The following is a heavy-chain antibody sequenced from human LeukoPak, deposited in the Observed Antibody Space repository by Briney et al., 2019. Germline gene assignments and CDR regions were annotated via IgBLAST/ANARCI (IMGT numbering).Heavy chain of an antibody. D-gene: IGHD6-13*01. V-gene: IGHV3-21*01. CDR1: GFTFSSYN. CDR2: ITSGSSHI. Sequence: GSLRLSCAASGFTFSSYNMNWVRQTPGQGLEWVSSITSGSSHIYYADSVKGRFTISRDNAKNSLYLQMNSLRAEDTAVYYCASPQQLVRRGAFDIWGQGTMVTVSS. CDR3: ASPQQLVRRGAFDI. J-gene: IGHJ3*02.